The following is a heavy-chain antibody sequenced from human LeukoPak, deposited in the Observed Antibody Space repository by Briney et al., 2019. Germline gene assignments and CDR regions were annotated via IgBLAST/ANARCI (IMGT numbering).Heavy chain of an antibody. J-gene: IGHJ6*03. CDR2: ISGSGGST. CDR3: ARTEKGVVVPAAIFRSNYYYYMDV. Sequence: GGSLRLSCAASGFTFSSYAMSWVRQAPGKGLEWVSAISGSGGSTYYADSVKGRFTISRDNSKNTLYLQMNSLRAEDTAVYYCARTEKGVVVPAAIFRSNYYYYMDVWGKGTTVTVSS. D-gene: IGHD2-2*01. V-gene: IGHV3-23*01. CDR1: GFTFSSYA.